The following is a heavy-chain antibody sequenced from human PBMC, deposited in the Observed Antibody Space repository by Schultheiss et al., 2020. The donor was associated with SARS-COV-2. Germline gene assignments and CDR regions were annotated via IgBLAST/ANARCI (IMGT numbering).Heavy chain of an antibody. D-gene: IGHD6-13*01. J-gene: IGHJ4*02. CDR1: GFTFSSYG. CDR2: ISYDGSNK. V-gene: IGHV3-30*18. CDR3: AKDYQKQQLVFDY. Sequence: GESLKISCAASGFTFSSYGMHWVRQAPGKGLEWVAVISYDGSNKYYADSVKGRFTISRDNSKNTLYLQMNSLRAEDTAVYYCAKDYQKQQLVFDYWGQGTLVTSPQ.